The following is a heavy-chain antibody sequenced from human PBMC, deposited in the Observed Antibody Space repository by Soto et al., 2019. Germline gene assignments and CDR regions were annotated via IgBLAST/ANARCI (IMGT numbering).Heavy chain of an antibody. Sequence: SLTCTVSGGSISDSNYFWGWIRQPPGKAMEWIGSIYNSGAAYYNPSLRSRVTMSVDTPGNQFSLNLRSLTATDTALYYCARGSPYYHYYGFDVWGPGTTVTVSS. CDR3: ARGSPYYHYYGFDV. J-gene: IGHJ6*02. CDR2: IYNSGAA. V-gene: IGHV4-39*01. CDR1: GGSISDSNYF.